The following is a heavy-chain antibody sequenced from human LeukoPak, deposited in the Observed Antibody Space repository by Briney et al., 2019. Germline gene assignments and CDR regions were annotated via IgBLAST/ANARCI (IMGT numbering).Heavy chain of an antibody. CDR2: ITSSGGST. CDR1: GLTFSAYA. J-gene: IGHJ6*03. D-gene: IGHD2-2*01. Sequence: GGPLRLSCVSSGLTFSAYAMSWVRQAPGRGLEWVSGITSSGGSTYYADSVKGRFTISRDNSKNTLFLQMNGLRAEDTAVYYCAKRGGYCSSASCYYYYYMDVWGKGTTVTVSS. V-gene: IGHV3-23*01. CDR3: AKRGGYCSSASCYYYYYMDV.